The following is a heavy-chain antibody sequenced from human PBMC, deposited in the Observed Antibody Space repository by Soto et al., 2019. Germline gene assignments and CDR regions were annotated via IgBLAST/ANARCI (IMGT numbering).Heavy chain of an antibody. J-gene: IGHJ4*02. Sequence: GESLKISCKGSGYSFSSYWIGWVRQMPGKGLEWMGIIYPGDSDTKYSPSFQGQVTISADKSISTAFLQWSSLKASDTAMYYCAMASEVPYYFDYWGQGTLVTVSS. CDR3: AMASEVPYYFDY. CDR1: GYSFSSYW. V-gene: IGHV5-51*01. CDR2: IYPGDSDT.